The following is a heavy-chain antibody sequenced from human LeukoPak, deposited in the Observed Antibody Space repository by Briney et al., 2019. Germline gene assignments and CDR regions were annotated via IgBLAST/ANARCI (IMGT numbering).Heavy chain of an antibody. V-gene: IGHV3-30-3*01. CDR3: ARGPSRGYSYGPGIDY. J-gene: IGHJ4*02. CDR1: GFTFSSYA. Sequence: GGSLRLSCAASGFTFSSYAMHWVRQAAGKGLEWVAVISYDGSNKYYADSVKGRFTISRDNSKNTLYLQMNSLRAEDTAVYYCARGPSRGYSYGPGIDYWGQGTLVTVSS. D-gene: IGHD5-18*01. CDR2: ISYDGSNK.